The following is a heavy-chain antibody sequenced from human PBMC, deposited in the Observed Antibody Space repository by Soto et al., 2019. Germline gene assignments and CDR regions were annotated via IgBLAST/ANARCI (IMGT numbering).Heavy chain of an antibody. J-gene: IGHJ6*02. CDR1: GGSISSSNW. D-gene: IGHD2-2*01. CDR2: IYHSGST. V-gene: IGHV4-4*02. CDR3: AREALRCSSTSCDYYYYYYGMDV. Sequence: SETLSLTCAVSGGSISSSNWWSWVRQPPGKGLEWIGEIYHSGSTNYNPSLKSRVTISVDKSKNQFSLKLSSVTAADTAVYYCAREALRCSSTSCDYYYYYYGMDVWGQGTTVTVS.